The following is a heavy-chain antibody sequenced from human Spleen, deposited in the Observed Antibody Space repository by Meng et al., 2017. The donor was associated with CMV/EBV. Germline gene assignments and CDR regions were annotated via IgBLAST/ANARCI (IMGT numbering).Heavy chain of an antibody. D-gene: IGHD3/OR15-3a*01. J-gene: IGHJ6*02. V-gene: IGHV3-30*04. CDR3: ARARKAWTYYYGIDV. CDR1: GFTFSNHA. CDR2: VSYDGSSK. Sequence: GESLKISCAASGFTFSNHAMHWVRQAPSKGLEGLAVVSYDGSSKYYADSVKGRFRIPRDNYKASQYLHMNSLRGEDTAVYYCARARKAWTYYYGIDVWGQGTTVTVSS.